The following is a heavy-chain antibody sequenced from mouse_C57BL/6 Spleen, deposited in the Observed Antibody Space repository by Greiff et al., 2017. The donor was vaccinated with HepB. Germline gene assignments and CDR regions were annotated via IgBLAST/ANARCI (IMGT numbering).Heavy chain of an antibody. Sequence: QVQLQQSGAELVKPGASVKLSCKASGYTFTSYWMHWVKQRPGQGLEWIGMIHPNSGSTNYNEKFKSKATLTVDKSSSTAYMQLSSLTSEDFAVYYWARWGDAMDYWGQGTSVTVSS. CDR3: ARWGDAMDY. J-gene: IGHJ4*01. V-gene: IGHV1-64*01. CDR1: GYTFTSYW. D-gene: IGHD3-3*01. CDR2: IHPNSGST.